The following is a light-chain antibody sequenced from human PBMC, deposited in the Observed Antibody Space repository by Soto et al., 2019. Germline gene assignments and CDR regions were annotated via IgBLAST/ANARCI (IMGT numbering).Light chain of an antibody. Sequence: IVMTQSPATLSVSPGERATLSCRASQSVSTNLAWYQHKPGQAPRLLIYGASTRATVIPARFSGSGSGTEFTLTISSLQSEDFAVYYCQQYNNWPWTFGQGTKVDI. CDR3: QQYNNWPWT. V-gene: IGKV3D-15*01. CDR2: GAS. CDR1: QSVSTN. J-gene: IGKJ1*01.